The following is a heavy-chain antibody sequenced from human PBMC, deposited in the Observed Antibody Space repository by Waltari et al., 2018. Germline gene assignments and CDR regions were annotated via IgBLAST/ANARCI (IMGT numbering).Heavy chain of an antibody. CDR2: LSGSGAST. D-gene: IGHD1-26*01. J-gene: IGHJ4*02. Sequence: EMQLLGSGGGLVQPGGSLRRSCAASGFPFNGFSLHWVRRGPGKGLEWVSGLSGSGASTYYADSVKGRFTISRDNSKNILYLQMNSLRIDDTALYYCAKSPTYSGNSYYFDYWGQGSLVTVSS. V-gene: IGHV3-23*01. CDR3: AKSPTYSGNSYYFDY. CDR1: GFPFNGFS.